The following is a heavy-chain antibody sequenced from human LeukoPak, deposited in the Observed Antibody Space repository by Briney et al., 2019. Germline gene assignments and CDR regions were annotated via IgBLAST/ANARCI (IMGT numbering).Heavy chain of an antibody. D-gene: IGHD4-17*01. CDR1: GFTFSNYG. J-gene: IGHJ4*02. V-gene: IGHV3-30*03. Sequence: GGSLRLSCAASGFTFSNYGMHWVRQAPGKGLEWVAVVSYDESNKDYADSVKGRFTISRDNSKNTLYLQMNSLRAEDTAVYYCARGEEPYGDYEGPFDYWGQGTLVTVSS. CDR2: VSYDESNK. CDR3: ARGEEPYGDYEGPFDY.